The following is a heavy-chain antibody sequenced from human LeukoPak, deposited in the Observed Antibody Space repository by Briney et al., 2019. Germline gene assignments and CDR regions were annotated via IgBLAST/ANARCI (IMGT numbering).Heavy chain of an antibody. CDR1: GGSISSSSYY. J-gene: IGHJ5*02. CDR2: IYYSGST. Sequence: SKTLSLTCTVSGGSISSSSYYWGWIRQPPGKGLEWIGSIYYSGSTYYNPSLKSRVTISVDTSKNQFSLKLSSVTAADTAVYYCARLWGYCSSTSCYYNWFDPWGQGTLVTVSS. D-gene: IGHD2-2*01. CDR3: ARLWGYCSSTSCYYNWFDP. V-gene: IGHV4-39*01.